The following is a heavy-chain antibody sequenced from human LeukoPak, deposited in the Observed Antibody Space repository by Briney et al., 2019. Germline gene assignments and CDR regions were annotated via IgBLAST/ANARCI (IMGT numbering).Heavy chain of an antibody. V-gene: IGHV7-4-1*02. D-gene: IGHD6-6*01. CDR2: INTNTGNP. Sequence: ASVKVSCKASGYTFTTYYIHWVRQAPGQGLEWMGWINTNTGNPTYAQGFTGRFVFSLDTSVSTAYLQISSLKAEDTAVYYCARQLLAARSKSWWFDPWGQGTLVTVSS. CDR3: ARQLLAARSKSWWFDP. CDR1: GYTFTTYY. J-gene: IGHJ5*02.